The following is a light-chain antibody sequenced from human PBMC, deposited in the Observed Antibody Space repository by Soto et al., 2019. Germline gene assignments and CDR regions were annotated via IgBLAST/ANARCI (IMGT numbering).Light chain of an antibody. J-gene: IGKJ1*01. V-gene: IGKV3-20*01. CDR2: GAS. CDR1: QSVSSTF. CDR3: HQHGGSPET. Sequence: EIVLTQSPCTLSLSPGDSATLSCRASQSVSSTFLAWYQHKPGRPPRLLIHGASSRATGIPDRFIGSGSGTEFILTISRLEPDDFAIYHCHQHGGSPETFGQGTKVDIK.